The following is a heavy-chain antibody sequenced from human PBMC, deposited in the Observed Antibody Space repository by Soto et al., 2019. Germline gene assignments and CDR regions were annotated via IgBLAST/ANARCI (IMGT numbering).Heavy chain of an antibody. D-gene: IGHD6-19*01. V-gene: IGHV4-39*01. CDR2: IYYSGST. J-gene: IGHJ5*02. CDR1: GCSINSGSYF. Sequence: SACLSLTCTVSGCSINSGSYFWGWIRQPPGKGLERIGSIYYSGSTSYNPSLRSRVTMSVDTSKNQFSLKLSSGSAADTAVYYCARHTGYSSGKRWFDPWGQGTLVTVSS. CDR3: ARHTGYSSGKRWFDP.